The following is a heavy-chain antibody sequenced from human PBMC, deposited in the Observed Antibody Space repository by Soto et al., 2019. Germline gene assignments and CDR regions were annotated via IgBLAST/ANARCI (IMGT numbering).Heavy chain of an antibody. J-gene: IGHJ4*02. V-gene: IGHV4-31*03. CDR2: IYYSGST. Sequence: PSETLSLTCTVSGGSISSGGYYWSWIRQHPGKGLEWIGYIYYSGSTYYNPSLKSRVTISVDTSKNQFSLKLSSVTAADTAVYYCARGGASGSPTKNFDYWGQGTLVTVSS. CDR3: ARGGASGSPTKNFDY. D-gene: IGHD1-26*01. CDR1: GGSISSGGYY.